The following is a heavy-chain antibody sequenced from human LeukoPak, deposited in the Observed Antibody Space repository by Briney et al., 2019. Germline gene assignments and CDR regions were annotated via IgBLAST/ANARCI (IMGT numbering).Heavy chain of an antibody. J-gene: IGHJ3*02. V-gene: IGHV5-51*01. D-gene: IGHD1-7*01. Sequence: GESLKISCKASGYTFNNYWIGWVRQMPGRGLEWMGMLYPDGSATTYHPSFEGRVTISADKSISTAYLQWSSLKASDTAMYYCARHSITGTTDDAFDIWGQGTMVTVSS. CDR3: ARHSITGTTDDAFDI. CDR1: GYTFNNYW. CDR2: LYPDGSAT.